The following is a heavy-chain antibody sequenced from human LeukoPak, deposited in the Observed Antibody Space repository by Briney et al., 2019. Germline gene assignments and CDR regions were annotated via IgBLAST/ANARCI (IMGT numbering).Heavy chain of an antibody. Sequence: SETLSLTCAVSGGSFKGYWWSWIRQPPGKGLEWIGEINHAGSTNYNPSLKSRVTISLDTSKKQFSLKLSSVIAADTAVYYCARHRAYSSSSPFDYWGQGTLVTVSS. J-gene: IGHJ4*02. CDR1: GGSFKGYW. CDR2: INHAGST. V-gene: IGHV4-34*01. D-gene: IGHD6-6*01. CDR3: ARHRAYSSSSPFDY.